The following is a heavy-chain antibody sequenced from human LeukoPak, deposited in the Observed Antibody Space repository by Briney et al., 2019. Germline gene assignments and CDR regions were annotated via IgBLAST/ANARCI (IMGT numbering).Heavy chain of an antibody. CDR3: ARGLRPYYSLGPGEY. J-gene: IGHJ4*02. D-gene: IGHD3-10*01. V-gene: IGHV4-34*01. CDR1: GGSFSGDC. Sequence: SETLSLTCAVYGGSFSGDCWSWIRQPPGKGLEWIGEINHSGNTNYNPSLKSRVTMSVDTSKNQFSLKLSSVTAADTAVYYCARGLRPYYSLGPGEYWGQGTLVTVSS. CDR2: INHSGNT.